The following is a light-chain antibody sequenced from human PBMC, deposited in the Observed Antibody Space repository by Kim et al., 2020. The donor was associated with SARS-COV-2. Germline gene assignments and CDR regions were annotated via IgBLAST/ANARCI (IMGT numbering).Light chain of an antibody. J-gene: IGLJ2*01. CDR1: HGAVTSGHF. Sequence: PGGTVNLACSASHGAVTSGHFPYWFQQKPGQAPRTLLSATDNKQSWTPARFSGYLVGGKAALTLSGAQPEDEADYYCLLAYTGARVFGGGTQLTVL. V-gene: IGLV7-46*01. CDR3: LLAYTGARV. CDR2: ATD.